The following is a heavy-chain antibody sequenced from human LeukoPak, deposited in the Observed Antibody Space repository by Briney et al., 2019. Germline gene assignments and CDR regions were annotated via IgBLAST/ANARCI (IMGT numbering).Heavy chain of an antibody. CDR1: GYTFTSYG. J-gene: IGHJ3*02. V-gene: IGHV1-18*01. CDR2: ISGYNGNT. CDR3: ARGRTHRYYYDSSGYYGGAFDI. Sequence: ASVKVSCKAPGYTFTSYGINWVRQAPGQGLEWMGWISGYNGNTKYAQKLQGRVTMTTDTSTSTAYMELRSLRSDDTAVYYCARGRTHRYYYDSSGYYGGAFDIWGQGTMVTVSS. D-gene: IGHD3-22*01.